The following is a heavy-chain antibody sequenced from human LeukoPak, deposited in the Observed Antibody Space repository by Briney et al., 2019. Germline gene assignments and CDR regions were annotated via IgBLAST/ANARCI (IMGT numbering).Heavy chain of an antibody. V-gene: IGHV3-23*01. CDR1: GFTFSSYA. D-gene: IGHD5-24*01. CDR3: AKRGHSTPNYGFDY. J-gene: IGHJ4*02. CDR2: ISGSGGST. Sequence: GGSLRLSCAASGFTFSSYAMSWVRQAPGRGLEWVSAISGSGGSTYYADSVKGRFTISRDNSKNTLYLQMNSLRAEDTAVYYCAKRGHSTPNYGFDYWGQGTLVTVSS.